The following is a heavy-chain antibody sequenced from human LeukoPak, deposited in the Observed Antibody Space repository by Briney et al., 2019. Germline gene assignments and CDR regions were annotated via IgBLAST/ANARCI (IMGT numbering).Heavy chain of an antibody. D-gene: IGHD2-2*01. CDR2: IYTSGST. CDR1: GGSISSGSYY. V-gene: IGHV4-61*02. Sequence: PSETLSLTCTVSGGSISSGSYYWSWVRQPAGKGLEWIGRIYTSGSTNYNPSLKSRATISVDTSKNQFSLKPSSVTAADTAVYYCARGIVVVPAAPNWFDPWGQGTLVTVSS. CDR3: ARGIVVVPAAPNWFDP. J-gene: IGHJ5*02.